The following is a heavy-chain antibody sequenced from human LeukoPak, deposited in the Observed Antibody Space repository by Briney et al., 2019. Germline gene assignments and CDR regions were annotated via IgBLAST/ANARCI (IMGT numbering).Heavy chain of an antibody. CDR1: GGSMSPYY. CDR2: IYYSGST. CDR3: AVGSGSHLFDY. V-gene: IGHV4-59*01. D-gene: IGHD3-10*01. J-gene: IGHJ4*02. Sequence: SETLSLTCTVSGGSMSPYYWSWIRQPPGKGLEWIGYIYYSGSTNYNPSLKSRVTISVDTSKNQFSLKLSSVTAADTAVYYCAVGSGSHLFDYWGQGTLVTVSS.